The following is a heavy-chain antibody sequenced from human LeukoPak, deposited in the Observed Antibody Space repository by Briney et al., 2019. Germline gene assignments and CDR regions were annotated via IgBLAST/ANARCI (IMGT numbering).Heavy chain of an antibody. CDR3: ARDRVVAATLYYYGMDV. CDR1: GGSISSGGYY. D-gene: IGHD2-15*01. CDR2: IYYSGST. J-gene: IGHJ6*04. V-gene: IGHV4-31*03. Sequence: PSETLSLTCTVSGGSISSGGYYWSWIRQHPGKGLEWIGYIYYSGSTYYNPSLKSRVTTSVDTSKNQFSLKLSSVTAADTAVYYCARDRVVAATLYYYGMDVWGKGTTVTVSS.